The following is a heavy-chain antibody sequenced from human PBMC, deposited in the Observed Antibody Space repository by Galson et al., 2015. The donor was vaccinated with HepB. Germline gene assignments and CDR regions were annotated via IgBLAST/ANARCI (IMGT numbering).Heavy chain of an antibody. J-gene: IGHJ4*02. D-gene: IGHD5-24*01. CDR1: GGSFSNSDYY. Sequence: SETLSLTCTVSGGSFSNSDYYWAWIRQSPGKGLEWIGSIYYRGRTYYNPSLKSRITMSVDPSKNQFSLKLTSVTAADTAVYFCSRPGNGFNLPDFDYWGQGSLVTVSS. CDR3: SRPGNGFNLPDFDY. CDR2: IYYRGRT. V-gene: IGHV4-39*01.